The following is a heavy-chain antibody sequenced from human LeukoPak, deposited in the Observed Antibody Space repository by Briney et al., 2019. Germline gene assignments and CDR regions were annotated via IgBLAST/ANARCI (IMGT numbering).Heavy chain of an antibody. J-gene: IGHJ6*03. CDR2: IIPIFGTA. Sequence: ASVKVSCKASGGTFSSYAISWVRQAPGQGLAWMGGIIPIFGTANYAQKFQGRVTITADESTSTAYMELSSLRSEDTAVYYCACLGAYYYYYMDVWGKGTTVTVSS. D-gene: IGHD3-16*01. CDR3: ACLGAYYYYYMDV. V-gene: IGHV1-69*13. CDR1: GGTFSSYA.